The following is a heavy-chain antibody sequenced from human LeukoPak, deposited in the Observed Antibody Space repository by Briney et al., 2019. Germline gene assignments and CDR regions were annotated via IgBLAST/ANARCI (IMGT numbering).Heavy chain of an antibody. CDR1: GGTFSSYA. Sequence: GASVTVSCTASGGTFSSYAISWVRQAPGQGLEWMGGIIPIFGTANYAQKFQGRVTITADESTSTAYMELSSLRSEDTAVYYCARDGPIAAAGRPYYYYGMDVWGQGTTVTVSS. CDR2: IIPIFGTA. CDR3: ARDGPIAAAGRPYYYYGMDV. V-gene: IGHV1-69*13. J-gene: IGHJ6*02. D-gene: IGHD6-13*01.